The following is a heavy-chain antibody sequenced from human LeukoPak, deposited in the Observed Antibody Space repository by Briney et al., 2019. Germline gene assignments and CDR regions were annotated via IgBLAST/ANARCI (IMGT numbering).Heavy chain of an antibody. CDR1: GFTFSNYA. Sequence: PGGSLRLSCAASGFTFSNYAMSWVRQAPGKGLEWVSVISGSGGNTYYADSVKGRFTISRDNSKNTLYLQMNSLRAEDTAVYYCASRAVTAIVRGMDVWGQGTTVTVSS. CDR2: ISGSGGNT. V-gene: IGHV3-23*01. D-gene: IGHD5-18*01. J-gene: IGHJ6*02. CDR3: ASRAVTAIVRGMDV.